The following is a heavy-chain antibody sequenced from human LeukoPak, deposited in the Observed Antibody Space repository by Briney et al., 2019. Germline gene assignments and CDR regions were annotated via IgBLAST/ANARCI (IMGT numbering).Heavy chain of an antibody. CDR1: GFTFSNYA. CDR2: ISGSGGST. J-gene: IGHJ4*02. CDR3: AKGGYYDSSASFDY. D-gene: IGHD3-22*01. V-gene: IGHV3-23*01. Sequence: PGRSLRLSCAASGFTFSNYAMSWVRQAPGKGLEWVSAISGSGGSTYYADSVKGRFTISRDNSKNTLYLQMNSLRAEDTAVYYCAKGGYYDSSASFDYWGQGTLVTVSS.